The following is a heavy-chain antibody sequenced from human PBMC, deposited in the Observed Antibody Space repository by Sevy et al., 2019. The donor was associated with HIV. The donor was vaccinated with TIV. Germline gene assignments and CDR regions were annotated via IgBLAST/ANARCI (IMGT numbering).Heavy chain of an antibody. CDR3: ARIRHCSGGSCYVHAFDI. CDR2: ISSSSRTI. J-gene: IGHJ3*02. V-gene: IGHV3-48*02. Sequence: GGSLRLSCAASGFTFSSYSMNWVRQAPGKGLEWVSYISSSSRTIYYADSVKGRFTISRDSAKNSLYLQMNSLRDEDTAVYYCARIRHCSGGSCYVHAFDIWGHGTMVTVSS. D-gene: IGHD2-15*01. CDR1: GFTFSSYS.